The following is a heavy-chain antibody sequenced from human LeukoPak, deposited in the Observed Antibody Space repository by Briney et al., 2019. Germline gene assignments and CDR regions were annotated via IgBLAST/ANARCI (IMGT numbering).Heavy chain of an antibody. J-gene: IGHJ5*02. D-gene: IGHD3-16*02. CDR1: GGSFSDYY. V-gene: IGHV4-34*01. CDR2: INHSGST. CDR3: ARTIAGGSYRYPYWFDP. Sequence: SETLSLTCAVYGGSFSDYYWSWIRQPPGEGLEWIGEINHSGSTNYNPSLKSLKSRVTISVDTSNNQFSLNLSSVTAADTAVYYCARTIAGGSYRYPYWFDPWGQGTLVTVSS.